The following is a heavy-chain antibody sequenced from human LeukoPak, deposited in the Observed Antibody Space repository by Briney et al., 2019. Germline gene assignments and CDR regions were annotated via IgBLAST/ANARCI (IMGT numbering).Heavy chain of an antibody. CDR3: ARPNRESRHDALDM. CDR2: VYYSGTT. V-gene: IGHV4-59*08. J-gene: IGHJ3*02. CDR1: GTSITEYY. D-gene: IGHD2/OR15-2a*01. Sequence: SETLSLTCTVSGTSITEYYWSWIRQSPGKRMEWIGFVYYSGTTNYNPSLKSRVTISVDTSQSHFSLKLSSVTTADTAVYYCARPNRESRHDALDMWGQGTVVTVSS.